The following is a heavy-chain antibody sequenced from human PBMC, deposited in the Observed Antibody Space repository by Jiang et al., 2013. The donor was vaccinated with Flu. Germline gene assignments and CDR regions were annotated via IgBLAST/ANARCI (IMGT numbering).Heavy chain of an antibody. CDR2: ITPIPGIA. CDR1: GGTFSSYS. J-gene: IGHJ4*02. D-gene: IGHD6-19*01. CDR3: ARLMTRYSSGFGDY. Sequence: SGAEVKKPGSSVKVSCKASGGTFSSYSISWVRQAPGQGLEWMGRITPIPGIANYAQKFQDRVTITADKFTSTVYMELSSLRSEDTAVYYCARLMTRYSSGFGDYWGQGTLVTVSS. V-gene: IGHV1-69*04.